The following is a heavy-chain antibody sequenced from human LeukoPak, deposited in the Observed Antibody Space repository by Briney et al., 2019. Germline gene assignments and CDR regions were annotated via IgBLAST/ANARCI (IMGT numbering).Heavy chain of an antibody. Sequence: ASVKVSCKASGYTFTTYFMHWVRQAPGQGLEWMGIINPSGGSTSYAQKFRGRVTMTRDMSTSTVYMQLSSLRSEDTAVYYCARTTEGGYTYDYFYYYYMDVWGKGTTVTISS. CDR2: INPSGGST. D-gene: IGHD5-18*01. CDR1: GYTFTTYF. V-gene: IGHV1-46*01. J-gene: IGHJ6*03. CDR3: ARTTEGGYTYDYFYYYYMDV.